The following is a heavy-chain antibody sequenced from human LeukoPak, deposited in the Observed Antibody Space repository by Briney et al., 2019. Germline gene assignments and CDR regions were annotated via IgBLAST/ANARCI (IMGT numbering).Heavy chain of an antibody. CDR2: MKQDGSEK. CDR3: ARIGYSSSSFDY. CDR1: GFTFSTYW. Sequence: PGGSLRLSCAASGFTFSTYWMNWVRQAPGKGLEWVANMKQDGSEKYYVDSVKGRFTISRDNAKNSLYLQMNSLRAEDTAVYYCARIGYSSSSFDYWGQGTLVTVSS. D-gene: IGHD6-6*01. V-gene: IGHV3-7*01. J-gene: IGHJ4*02.